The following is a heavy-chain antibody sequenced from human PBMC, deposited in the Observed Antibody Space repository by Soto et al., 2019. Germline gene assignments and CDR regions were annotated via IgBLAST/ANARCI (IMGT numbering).Heavy chain of an antibody. D-gene: IGHD2-21*02. CDR3: VTPKSDSFSEGFNL. CDR1: GFSFHDYV. J-gene: IGHJ3*01. Sequence: EVKLVESGGGLVQPGRSLRLSCAASGFSFHDYVMHWVRQAPGKGLEWVSGISYNSRVIDYADSVKGRFTISRDNAENFLYLQMNRLAPEDTAFYYCVTPKSDSFSEGFNLWGQGTMVTVSS. CDR2: ISYNSRVI. V-gene: IGHV3-9*01.